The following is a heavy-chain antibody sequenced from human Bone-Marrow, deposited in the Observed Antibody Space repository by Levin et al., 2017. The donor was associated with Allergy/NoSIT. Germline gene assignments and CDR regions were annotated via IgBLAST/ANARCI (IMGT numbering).Heavy chain of an antibody. V-gene: IGHV3-23*01. J-gene: IGHJ5*02. CDR1: GFTFSSYA. D-gene: IGHD6-19*01. CDR2: ISGSGGST. Sequence: PGGSLRLSCAASGFTFSSYAMSWVRQAPGKGLEWVSAISGSGGSTYYADSVKGRFTISRDNSKNTLYLQMNSLRAEDTAVYYCASIAVAGRGLDWFDPWGQGTLVTVSS. CDR3: ASIAVAGRGLDWFDP.